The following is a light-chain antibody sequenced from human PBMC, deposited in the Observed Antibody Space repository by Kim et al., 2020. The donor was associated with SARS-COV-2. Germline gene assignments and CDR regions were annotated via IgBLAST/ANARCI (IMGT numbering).Light chain of an antibody. V-gene: IGLV3-1*01. CDR3: QAWDSSTWV. Sequence: SWSPGQTDSIPCSGDKLGDKYACWYQQKPGKSPVLVIYQDSKRPSGIPERFSGSNSGNTATLTISGTQAMDEADYYCQAWDSSTWVFGGGTQLTVL. CDR2: QDS. J-gene: IGLJ3*02. CDR1: KLGDKY.